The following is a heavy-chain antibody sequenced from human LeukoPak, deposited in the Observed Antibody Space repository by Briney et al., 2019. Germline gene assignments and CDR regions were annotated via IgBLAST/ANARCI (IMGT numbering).Heavy chain of an antibody. CDR3: AKDMGYDILTGYSYFDY. CDR1: GFTFDDYA. D-gene: IGHD3-9*01. V-gene: IGHV3-9*03. Sequence: HPGASLRLSCAASGFTFDDYAMHWVRQAPGKGLEWVSGISWNSGSIGYADSVKGRFTISRDNAKNSLYLQMNSLRAEDMALYYCAKDMGYDILTGYSYFDYWGQGTLVTVSS. CDR2: ISWNSGSI. J-gene: IGHJ4*02.